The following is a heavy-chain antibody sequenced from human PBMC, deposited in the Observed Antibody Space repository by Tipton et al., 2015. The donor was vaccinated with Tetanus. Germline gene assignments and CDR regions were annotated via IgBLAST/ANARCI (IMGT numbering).Heavy chain of an antibody. CDR2: INHSGTT. CDR3: ARGNGGGYFDH. Sequence: TLSLTCAVYGGSFSGYYWSWIRQPPGKGLEWIGEINHSGTTNYNPSLKSRVTISVDTSKNQFSLKLSSVTAADTAVYYCARGNGGGYFDHWGRGALVTVSS. V-gene: IGHV4-34*01. D-gene: IGHD4-23*01. J-gene: IGHJ2*01. CDR1: GGSFSGYY.